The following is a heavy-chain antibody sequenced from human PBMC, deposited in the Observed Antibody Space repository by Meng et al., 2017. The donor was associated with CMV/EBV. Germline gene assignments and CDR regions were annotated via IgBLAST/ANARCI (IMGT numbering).Heavy chain of an antibody. CDR2: IYPGDSDT. J-gene: IGHJ3*02. CDR1: GYSFTSYW. V-gene: IGHV5-51*01. Sequence: SGYSFTSYWIGWVRQMPGKGLEWMGIIYPGDSDTRYSPSFQGQVTISADKSISTAYLQWSSLKASDTAMYYCASYDFWSGSDAFDIWGQGTMVTVSS. CDR3: ASYDFWSGSDAFDI. D-gene: IGHD3-3*01.